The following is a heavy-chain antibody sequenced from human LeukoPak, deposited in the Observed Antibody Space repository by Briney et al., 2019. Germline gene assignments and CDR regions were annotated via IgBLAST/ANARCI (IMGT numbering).Heavy chain of an antibody. D-gene: IGHD5-12*01. Sequence: GRSLRLSCAASGFTFSSYGMHWVRQAPGKGLEWVAVISYDGSNKYYADSVKGRFTISRDNSKNTLYLQMNSLRAEDTAVYYCASDTTSGSTPYFDYWGQGTLVTVSS. V-gene: IGHV3-30*03. J-gene: IGHJ4*02. CDR1: GFTFSSYG. CDR3: ASDTTSGSTPYFDY. CDR2: ISYDGSNK.